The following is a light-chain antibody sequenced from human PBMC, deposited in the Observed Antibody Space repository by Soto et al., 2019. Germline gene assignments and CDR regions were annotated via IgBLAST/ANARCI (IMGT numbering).Light chain of an antibody. CDR1: QSVHTF. J-gene: IGKJ5*01. Sequence: EIVLTQSPGTLSLSPGEGASLSCRASQSVHTFLAWYQQKPGQAPRLLIYGASTRATGVPARFSGSGSGTDFTLTISSLEPEDFAVYCCQQYNNWPLTFGPGTRLEIK. CDR3: QQYNNWPLT. V-gene: IGKV3-11*01. CDR2: GAS.